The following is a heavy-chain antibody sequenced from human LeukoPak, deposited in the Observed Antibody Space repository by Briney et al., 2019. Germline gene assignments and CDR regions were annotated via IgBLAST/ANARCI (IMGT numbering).Heavy chain of an antibody. CDR3: AKGADYGSGRVDY. J-gene: IGHJ4*02. CDR2: ISDSGV. Sequence: PGGSLRLSCAASGFTFSRYAMTWVRQAPGRGLEWVSTISDSGVYADSVKGRFTISRDNSKNTLYLQMNGLRAEDTAEYYCAKGADYGSGRVDYWGQGTLVTVST. D-gene: IGHD6-19*01. CDR1: GFTFSRYA. V-gene: IGHV3-23*01.